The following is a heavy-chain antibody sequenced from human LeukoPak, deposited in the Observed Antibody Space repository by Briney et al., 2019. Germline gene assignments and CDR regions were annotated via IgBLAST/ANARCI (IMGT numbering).Heavy chain of an antibody. CDR1: GFTFSRNW. CDR3: ARDSSGYYVFDY. J-gene: IGHJ4*02. V-gene: IGHV3-7*01. Sequence: GGSLRLSCAASGFTFSRNWMTCVRQAPGKGLEWVANIKQDGSEKYYVDAVKGRFTISRDNAKNSLYLQMNSMRAEDTAVYYCARDSSGYYVFDYWGQGTLVTVSS. D-gene: IGHD3-22*01. CDR2: IKQDGSEK.